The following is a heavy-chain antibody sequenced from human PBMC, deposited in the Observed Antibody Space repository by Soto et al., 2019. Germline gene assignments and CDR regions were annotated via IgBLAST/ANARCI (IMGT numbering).Heavy chain of an antibody. CDR2: IYQTGRT. Sequence: WTWIRRPPGGGREWIGSIYQTGRTYVIPSLKSRVTMSLDKSKNQFSLNLTSVTAADTALYSCAREMTIFGVAPGGGVDVWGQGTTVTVSS. J-gene: IGHJ6*02. V-gene: IGHV4-30-2*01. CDR3: AREMTIFGVAPGGGVDV. D-gene: IGHD3-3*01.